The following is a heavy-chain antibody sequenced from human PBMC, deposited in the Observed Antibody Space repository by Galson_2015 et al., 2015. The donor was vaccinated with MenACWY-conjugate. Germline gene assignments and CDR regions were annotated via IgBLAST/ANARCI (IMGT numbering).Heavy chain of an antibody. J-gene: IGHJ6*02. CDR1: GFTFSSYS. CDR3: ARDPGYSYGYYYYYGMDV. Sequence: SLRLSYAASGFTFSSYSMNWVRQAPGKGLEWASDISSSSSTIYYADSVKGRFTISRDNAKNSLYLQMNSLRDEDTAVYYCARDPGYSYGYYYYYGMDVWGQGTTVTVSS. V-gene: IGHV3-48*02. D-gene: IGHD5-18*01. CDR2: ISSSSSTI.